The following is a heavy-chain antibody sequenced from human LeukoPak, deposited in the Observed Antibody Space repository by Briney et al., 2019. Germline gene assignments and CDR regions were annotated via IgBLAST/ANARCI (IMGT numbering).Heavy chain of an antibody. Sequence: VASVKVSCKASGYIFTDYYMHWVRQAPGQGLEWMGWINPNSGGTNYAQKFQGRVTMTRDTSISTAYMELSRLRSDDTAVYYCARESSSQELGYRYNHVAFDIWGQGTMVTVSS. V-gene: IGHV1-2*02. J-gene: IGHJ3*02. D-gene: IGHD3-16*02. CDR1: GYIFTDYY. CDR3: ARESSSQELGYRYNHVAFDI. CDR2: INPNSGGT.